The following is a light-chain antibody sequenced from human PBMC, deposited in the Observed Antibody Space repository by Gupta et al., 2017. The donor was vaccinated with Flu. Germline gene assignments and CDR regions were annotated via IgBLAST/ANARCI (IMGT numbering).Light chain of an antibody. CDR3: AAWDDSLNGHYV. V-gene: IGLV1-44*01. CDR1: SSNIGRYT. CDR2: GNH. Sequence: QSVLAQPPSASWTPGQRVPISCSGSSSNIGRYTVNCYQPVPGTAPNLLIYGNHQRPSGVPVRFSGSKSGTAASLAISGLQSEDEADYDCAAWDDSLNGHYVFGTGTEVTVL. J-gene: IGLJ1*01.